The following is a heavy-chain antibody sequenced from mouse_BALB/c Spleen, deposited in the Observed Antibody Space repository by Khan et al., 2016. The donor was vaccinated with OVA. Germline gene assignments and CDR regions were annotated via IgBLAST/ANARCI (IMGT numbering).Heavy chain of an antibody. V-gene: IGHV1-39*01. J-gene: IGHJ3*01. Sequence: VQLQQPGPELVKPGASVKISCKTSGFSFTDYMMLWVKQSHGKSLEWIGRINPYYGSTTYNLKFKDKATLTVDKSSNPAYMQLNSLTSVDSAVYYCARSGWVQRLFAYWGQGTLVTVSA. CDR1: GFSFTDYM. CDR2: INPYYGST. CDR3: ARSGWVQRLFAY. D-gene: IGHD1-1*02.